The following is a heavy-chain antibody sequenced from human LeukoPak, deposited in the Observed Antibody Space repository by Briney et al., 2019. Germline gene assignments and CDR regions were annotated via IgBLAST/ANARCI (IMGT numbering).Heavy chain of an antibody. J-gene: IGHJ4*02. D-gene: IGHD3-3*01. CDR3: ARDRGYDFWSGYSGNVDY. CDR1: GFTVSSNY. CDR2: IYSGGST. V-gene: IGHV3-53*01. Sequence: GGSLRLSCAASGFTVSSNYMSWVRQAPGKGLECVSVIYSGGSTSYADSVKGRFTISRDNSKNTLYLQMNSLRAEDTAVYYCARDRGYDFWSGYSGNVDYWGQGTLVTVSS.